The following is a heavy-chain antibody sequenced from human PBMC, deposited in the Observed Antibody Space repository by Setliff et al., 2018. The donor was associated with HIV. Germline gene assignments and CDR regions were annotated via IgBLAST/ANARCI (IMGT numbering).Heavy chain of an antibody. CDR3: TTAGHGTLDFDY. CDR1: GFFFKNAW. Sequence: PGGSLRLSCAASGFFFKNAWMTWVRQAPGKGLEWVGHIKSKTDGGTTDYAAFVKGRFTISRDDSKNTLFLQMNSLKAEDTALYYCTTAGHGTLDFDYWGQGTLVTVSS. J-gene: IGHJ4*02. CDR2: IKSKTDGGTT. D-gene: IGHD1-1*01. V-gene: IGHV3-15*01.